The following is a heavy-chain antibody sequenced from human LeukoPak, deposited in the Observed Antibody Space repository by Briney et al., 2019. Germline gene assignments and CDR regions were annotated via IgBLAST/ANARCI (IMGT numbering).Heavy chain of an antibody. CDR2: IYYSGST. D-gene: IGHD3-9*01. CDR1: GVSISSSSYY. J-gene: IGHJ4*02. Sequence: PSETLSLTCTVSGVSISSSSYYWGWIRQPPGKGLEWIGSIYYSGSTYYNPSLKSRVTISVDTSKNQFSLKLSSVTAADTAVYYCAREGLLRYFDWLAPDYFDYWGQGTLVTVSS. V-gene: IGHV4-39*01. CDR3: AREGLLRYFDWLAPDYFDY.